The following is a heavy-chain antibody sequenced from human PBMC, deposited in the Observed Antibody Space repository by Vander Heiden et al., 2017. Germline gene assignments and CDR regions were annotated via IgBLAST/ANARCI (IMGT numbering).Heavy chain of an antibody. J-gene: IGHJ6*02. CDR3: AKHSFAVTTPRGGMDV. V-gene: IGHV3-9*01. CDR2: ISWNSGSI. Sequence: EVQLVESGGGLVQPGRSLRLSCAASGFIFDDYAMYWVRQAPGKGLEWVSGISWNSGSIGYADSVKGRFTISRDNAKNSLYLHMNSLIPEDTALYYCAKHSFAVTTPRGGMDVWGQGTTVTVSS. D-gene: IGHD4-4*01. CDR1: GFIFDDYA.